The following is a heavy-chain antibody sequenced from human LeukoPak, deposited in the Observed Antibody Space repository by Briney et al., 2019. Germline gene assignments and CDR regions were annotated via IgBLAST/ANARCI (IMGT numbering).Heavy chain of an antibody. J-gene: IGHJ4*02. CDR2: IIPIFGTA. CDR1: GGTFSSYA. CDR3: ARGVDWDFDY. V-gene: IGHV1-69*05. D-gene: IGHD5-12*01. Sequence: SVKVSCKASGGTFSSYAISWVRQALGQGLEWMGGIIPIFGTANYAQRFQGRVTITTDESTSTAYMELSSLRSEDTAVYYCARGVDWDFDYWGQGTLVTVSS.